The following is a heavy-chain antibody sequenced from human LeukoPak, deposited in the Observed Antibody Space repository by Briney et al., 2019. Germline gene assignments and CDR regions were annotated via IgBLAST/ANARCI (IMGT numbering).Heavy chain of an antibody. CDR3: AKHPLTYYYDSSGYYLYYFDY. D-gene: IGHD3-22*01. J-gene: IGHJ4*02. CDR1: GFTFSSYA. V-gene: IGHV3-23*01. CDR2: ISGSGGST. Sequence: TGGSLRLSCAASGFTFSSYAMSWVRQAPGKGLEWVSAISGSGGSTYYADSVKGRFTISIDNSKNTLYLQMNSLRAEDTAVYYCAKHPLTYYYDSSGYYLYYFDYWGQGTLVTVSS.